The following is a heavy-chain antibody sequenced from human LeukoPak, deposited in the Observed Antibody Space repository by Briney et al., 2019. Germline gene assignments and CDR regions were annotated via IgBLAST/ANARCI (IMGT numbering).Heavy chain of an antibody. J-gene: IGHJ5*02. Sequence: GGSLRLSCAASGFTFSNYWMHWVRQVPGKGPEWVSHINGDGSDTGYADSVKGRFTISRDNRKNTVYLQMNSLRAEDTAVYYCARDQLSYCDGDFPWGQGTLVTVSS. CDR1: GFTFSNYW. D-gene: IGHD2-21*02. V-gene: IGHV3-74*01. CDR3: ARDQLSYCDGDFP. CDR2: INGDGSDT.